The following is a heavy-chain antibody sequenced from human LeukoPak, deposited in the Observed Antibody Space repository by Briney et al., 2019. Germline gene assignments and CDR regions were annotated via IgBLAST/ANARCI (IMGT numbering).Heavy chain of an antibody. D-gene: IGHD6-19*01. CDR1: GYTFSSYY. CDR3: ARDHQWLVVLDI. CDR2: INPSGGST. Sequence: ASVKVSCKASGYTFSSYYMHWVRQAPGQGLEWMGIINPSGGSTSYAQKFQGRVTMTRDTSTSTVYMELSSLRSEDTAVYYCARDHQWLVVLDIWGQGTMVTVSS. V-gene: IGHV1-46*01. J-gene: IGHJ3*02.